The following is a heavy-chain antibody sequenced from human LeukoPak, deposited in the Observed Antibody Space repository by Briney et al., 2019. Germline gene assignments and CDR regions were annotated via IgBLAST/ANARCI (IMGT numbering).Heavy chain of an antibody. V-gene: IGHV1-2*06. D-gene: IGHD6-6*01. J-gene: IGHJ4*02. CDR3: ARDGSSSGRDSYFDY. CDR2: INPNSGDT. Sequence: GASVKVSCKASGYTFTGYYMHWVRQAPGQGLEWMGRINPNSGDTNYAQKFQGRVTMTRDTSISTAYTELSRLRSDDTAVYYCARDGSSSGRDSYFDYWGQGTLVTVSS. CDR1: GYTFTGYY.